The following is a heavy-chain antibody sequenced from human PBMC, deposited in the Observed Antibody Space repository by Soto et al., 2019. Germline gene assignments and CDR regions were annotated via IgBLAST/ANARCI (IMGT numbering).Heavy chain of an antibody. CDR1: GFSFRSDW. CDR2: TNQDGSEK. J-gene: IGHJ4*02. V-gene: IGHV3-7*04. Sequence: EDQLVESGGGLVQPGGSLRLTFAVSGFSFRSDWMNWVRQAPGKGLEWVDHTNQDGSEKYYLDSVKGRFTIFRDNAKNSLYLQMNSLRAEDTAVYYCSGGVGDAIWGQGTLVTVSS. D-gene: IGHD1-26*01. CDR3: SGGVGDAI.